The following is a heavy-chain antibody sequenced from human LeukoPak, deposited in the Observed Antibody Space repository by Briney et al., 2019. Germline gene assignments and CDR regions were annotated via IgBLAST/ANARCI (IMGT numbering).Heavy chain of an antibody. J-gene: IGHJ4*02. D-gene: IGHD5-12*01. CDR1: GGTFSSYA. CDR3: ARNRYSGYEGGADFDY. V-gene: IGHV1-69*01. CDR2: IIPIFGTA. Sequence: SVKVSCKASGGTFSSYAMSWVRQAPGQGLEWMGGIIPIFGTANYAQKFQGRVTITADESTSTAYMELSSLRSEDTAVYYCARNRYSGYEGGADFDYWGQGTLVTVSS.